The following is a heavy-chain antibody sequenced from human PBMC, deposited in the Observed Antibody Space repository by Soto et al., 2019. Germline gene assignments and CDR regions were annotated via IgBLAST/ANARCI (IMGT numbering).Heavy chain of an antibody. CDR3: ARVKGAGSAQDEDAFDI. V-gene: IGHV1-18*01. J-gene: IGHJ3*02. CDR1: GYTLNNYG. Sequence: GASVKVSCKASGYTLNNYGISWVRQAPGQGLEWMGWISPYNVNTNYAQNLQGRVTMTTDTSTSTGYMELRNLRSDDTAVYYCARVKGAGSAQDEDAFDIWGQGTMVTVSS. D-gene: IGHD3-10*01. CDR2: ISPYNVNT.